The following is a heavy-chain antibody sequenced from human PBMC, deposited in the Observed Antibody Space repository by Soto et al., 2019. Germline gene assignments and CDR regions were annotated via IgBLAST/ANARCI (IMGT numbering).Heavy chain of an antibody. V-gene: IGHV1-69*02. CDR2: IIPILGIA. Sequence: GASVKVSCKASGGTFSSYTISWVRQAPGQGLEWKGRIIPILGIANYAQKFQGRVTITADKSTSTAYMELSSLRSEDTVVYYCASHLSWSSKSFIRLWGQGTLVTVSS. D-gene: IGHD6-13*01. CDR1: GGTFSSYT. J-gene: IGHJ4*02. CDR3: ASHLSWSSKSFIRL.